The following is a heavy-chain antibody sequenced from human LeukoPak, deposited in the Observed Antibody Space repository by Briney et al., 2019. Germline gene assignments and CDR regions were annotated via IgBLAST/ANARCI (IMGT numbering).Heavy chain of an antibody. Sequence: VASVKVSCKASGGTFSSYAISWVRQAPGQGLEWMGGIIPIFGTANYAQKFQGRVTITADESTSTAYMELSSLRSEDTAVYYCARPYYYDSSGYYDAFDIWGQGTMVTVSS. CDR2: IIPIFGTA. V-gene: IGHV1-69*13. J-gene: IGHJ3*02. CDR3: ARPYYYDSSGYYDAFDI. CDR1: GGTFSSYA. D-gene: IGHD3-22*01.